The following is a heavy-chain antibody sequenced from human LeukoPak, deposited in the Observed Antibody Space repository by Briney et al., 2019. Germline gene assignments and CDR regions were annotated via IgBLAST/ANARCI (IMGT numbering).Heavy chain of an antibody. J-gene: IGHJ6*03. CDR3: GRSPTLITIFGVSNYYYMDV. V-gene: IGHV1-8*01. D-gene: IGHD3-3*01. CDR2: VNPNTGNT. Sequence: ASVKVSCKASGYTFTNYDINWVRRATGQGLEWMGWVNPNTGNTGYAQKFQGRVIMTRNTSISTAYLEVSSLRSEDTAVYYCGRSPTLITIFGVSNYYYMDVWGKGTTVTVSS. CDR1: GYTFTNYD.